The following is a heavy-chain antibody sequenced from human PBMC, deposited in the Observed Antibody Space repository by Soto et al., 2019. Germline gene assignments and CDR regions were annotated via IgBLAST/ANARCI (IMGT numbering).Heavy chain of an antibody. CDR1: GYTFTSYG. J-gene: IGHJ6*02. Sequence: ASVKVSCKASGYTFTSYGISWVRQAPGQGLEWMGWISAYNGNTNYAQKLQGRVTMTTDTSTSTAYMELRSLRSDDTAVYYCARDRCSGGSCYSGSNGMDVWGQGTTVTVSS. CDR2: ISAYNGNT. CDR3: ARDRCSGGSCYSGSNGMDV. V-gene: IGHV1-18*01. D-gene: IGHD2-15*01.